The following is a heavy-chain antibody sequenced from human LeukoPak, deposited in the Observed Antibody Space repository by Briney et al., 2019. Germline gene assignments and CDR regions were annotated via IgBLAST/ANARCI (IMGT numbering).Heavy chain of an antibody. V-gene: IGHV4-4*02. CDR3: AGLVGRYSSGLYYYYFDY. CDR2: MYLSGTT. J-gene: IGHJ4*02. CDR1: GDSINSLDL. Sequence: SETLSLTCTVSGDSINSLDLWSWVRQPPGKGLEWIGEMYLSGTTHSNPSVKSRVTISIDKPKNQFFLNLSSVTAAGTAVYYCAGLVGRYSSGLYYYYFDYWGQGTLVTVSS. D-gene: IGHD3-22*01.